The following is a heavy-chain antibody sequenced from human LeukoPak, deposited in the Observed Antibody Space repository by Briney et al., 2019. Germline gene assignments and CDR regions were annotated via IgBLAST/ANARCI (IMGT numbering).Heavy chain of an antibody. V-gene: IGHV3-30*04. CDR2: ISYDGSNK. D-gene: IGHD5-12*01. J-gene: IGHJ4*02. CDR1: GFTFSSYA. Sequence: GGSLRLSCAASGFTFSSYAMHWVRQASGKGLEWVAVISYDGSNKYYADSVKGRFTISRDNSKNTLYLQMNSLRAEDTAVYYCARVEGNIVTTTEGYFDYWGQGTLVTVSS. CDR3: ARVEGNIVTTTEGYFDY.